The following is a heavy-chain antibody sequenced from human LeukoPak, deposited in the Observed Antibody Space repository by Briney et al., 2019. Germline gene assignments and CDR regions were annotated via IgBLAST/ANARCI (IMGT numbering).Heavy chain of an antibody. CDR3: ARTDRQWSSVDP. D-gene: IGHD6-19*01. V-gene: IGHV4-28*01. CDR1: GYSISSSNW. J-gene: IGHJ5*02. CDR2: IYYSGTT. Sequence: SETLSLTCAVSGYSISSSNWCGWIRQPPGKGLEWIGYIYYSGTTYYNPSLKSRVTMSVDTSKNQFSLKLSSVTAVDTAVYYCARTDRQWSSVDPWGQGTLVTVSS.